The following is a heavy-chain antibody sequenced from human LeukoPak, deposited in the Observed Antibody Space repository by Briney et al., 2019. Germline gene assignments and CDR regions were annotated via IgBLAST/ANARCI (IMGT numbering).Heavy chain of an antibody. CDR1: GGSISSYY. Sequence: SETLSLTCTVSGGSISSYYWSWIRQPPGKGLEWIGYIYYSGSTNYNPSLKSRVTISVDTSKNQFSLKLSSVTAADTAVYYCARDHGSGWTWAYDYWGQGTLVTVSS. V-gene: IGHV4-59*01. J-gene: IGHJ4*02. CDR2: IYYSGST. D-gene: IGHD6-19*01. CDR3: ARDHGSGWTWAYDY.